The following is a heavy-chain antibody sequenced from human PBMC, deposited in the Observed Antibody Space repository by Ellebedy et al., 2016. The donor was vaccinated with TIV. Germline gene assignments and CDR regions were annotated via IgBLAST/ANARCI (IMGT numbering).Heavy chain of an antibody. CDR3: ATGPPKWEVPLDLDS. CDR2: FDPEDGET. J-gene: IGHJ4*02. V-gene: IGHV1-24*01. Sequence: AASVKVSCKVSGYTLTDLSMHWVRQAPGKGLEWMGGFDPEDGETIYAQKFQGRVTMTEDTSTDTAYMELSSLRSEDTAVYYCATGPPKWEVPLDLDSWGQGTLVIVSS. D-gene: IGHD1-26*01. CDR1: GYTLTDLS.